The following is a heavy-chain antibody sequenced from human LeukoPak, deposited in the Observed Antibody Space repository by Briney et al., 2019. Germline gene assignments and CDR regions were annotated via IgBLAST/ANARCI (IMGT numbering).Heavy chain of an antibody. CDR1: GFTFSSYG. V-gene: IGHV3-30*18. J-gene: IGHJ4*02. CDR2: MSYDGSNK. CDR3: AKDDLGYCSSTSCYAVDY. Sequence: GGSLRLSCAASGFTFSSYGMHWVRQAPGKGLEWVAVMSYDGSNKYYADSVKGRFSISRDNSKNMLYLQMNSLRAEDTAEYYCAKDDLGYCSSTSCYAVDYWGQGTLVTVSS. D-gene: IGHD2-2*01.